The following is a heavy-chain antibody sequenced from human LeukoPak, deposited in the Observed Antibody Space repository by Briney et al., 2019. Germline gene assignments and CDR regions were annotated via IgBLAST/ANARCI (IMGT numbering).Heavy chain of an antibody. CDR2: IRLDGSNK. CDR1: GFTFSSYG. CDR3: AKSGYNRFDY. J-gene: IGHJ4*02. Sequence: GGSLRLSCAASGFTFSSYGMHWVRQAPGKGLEWVAFIRLDGSNKYYVDSVKGRFTISRDNSKNTLYLQMNSLRAEDTAVYYCAKSGYNRFDYWGQGTLVTVSS. V-gene: IGHV3-30*02. D-gene: IGHD5-24*01.